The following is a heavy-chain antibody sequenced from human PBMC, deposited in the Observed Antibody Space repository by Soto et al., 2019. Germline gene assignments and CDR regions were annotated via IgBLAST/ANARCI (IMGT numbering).Heavy chain of an antibody. V-gene: IGHV4-4*07. CDR2: IYTSGST. D-gene: IGHD3-3*01. J-gene: IGHJ3*02. CDR3: ARDPQRNYDFWSGYEAFDI. Sequence: SGTLSLTCPVSGVSISSYYWTWIRQPPGKALGWIGRIYTSGSTNYNPSLKSRATISVDTSKNQFSLMLSSVTAADTAVYYCARDPQRNYDFWSGYEAFDIWGQGTMVT. CDR1: GVSISSYY.